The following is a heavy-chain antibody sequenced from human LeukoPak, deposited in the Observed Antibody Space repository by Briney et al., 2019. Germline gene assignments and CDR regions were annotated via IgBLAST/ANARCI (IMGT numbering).Heavy chain of an antibody. V-gene: IGHV3-23*01. D-gene: IGHD3-22*01. CDR1: GFTFSSYG. CDR2: ISGSGGST. Sequence: GGTLRLSCAAFGFTFSSYGMSWVRQAPGKGLEWVSAISGSGGSTYYADSVKGRFTISRDNSKNTLYLQMNSLRAEDTAVYYCARVRYDGSGYYATYDYWGQGTLVTVSS. J-gene: IGHJ4*02. CDR3: ARVRYDGSGYYATYDY.